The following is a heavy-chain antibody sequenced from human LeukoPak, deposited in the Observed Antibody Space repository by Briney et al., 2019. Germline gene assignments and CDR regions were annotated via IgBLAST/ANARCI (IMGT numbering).Heavy chain of an antibody. CDR2: IYTSGST. D-gene: IGHD3-9*01. Sequence: PSETLSLTCAVYGGSFSGYYWSWIRQPAGKGLEWIGRIYTSGSTNYNPSLKSRVTMSVDTSKNQFSLKLSSVTAADTAVYYCAREGRYFDFRFDPWGQGTLVTVSS. V-gene: IGHV4-4*07. CDR3: AREGRYFDFRFDP. J-gene: IGHJ5*02. CDR1: GGSFSGYY.